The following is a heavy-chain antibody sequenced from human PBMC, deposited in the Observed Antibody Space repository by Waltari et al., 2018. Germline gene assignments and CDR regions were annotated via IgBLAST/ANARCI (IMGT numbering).Heavy chain of an antibody. CDR2: IKSKSAGGTA. D-gene: IGHD1-26*01. Sequence: LVESGGGLVKPGGSLRLSCAASGDRFITDWMNWVRQAPGKGLEWVGRIKSKSAGGTADYAAPVKGRFTISRDDSKKTLYLQMNSLKTEDTGIYYCSTYYDPGVFWGQGTLVTVSS. CDR1: GDRFITDW. J-gene: IGHJ4*02. V-gene: IGHV3-15*07. CDR3: STYYDPGVF.